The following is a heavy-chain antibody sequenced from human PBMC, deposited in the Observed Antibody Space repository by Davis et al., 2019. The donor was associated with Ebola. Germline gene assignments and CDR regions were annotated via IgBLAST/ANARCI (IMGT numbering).Heavy chain of an antibody. J-gene: IGHJ6*02. CDR1: GGSISSNY. CDR3: AGLAARSSYYYGMDV. D-gene: IGHD6-6*01. Sequence: SETLSLTCTVSGGSISSNYWSWIRQPPGKGLEWIGYIYYSGSTNYNPSLKSRVTISVDTSKNQFSLRLSSVTAADTAVYYCAGLAARSSYYYGMDVWGQGTTVTVSS. CDR2: IYYSGST. V-gene: IGHV4-59*01.